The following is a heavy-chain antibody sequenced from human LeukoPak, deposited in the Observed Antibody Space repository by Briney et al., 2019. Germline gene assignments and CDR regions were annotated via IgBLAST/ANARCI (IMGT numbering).Heavy chain of an antibody. CDR2: ISPNNGNT. CDR1: GYTVISYG. Sequence: ASVKVSCKASGYTVISYGISWVRQAPGQGLEWMGRISPNNGNTNDAQKFQGRVTMTTDTSTSTAYMELRSLRSDDTAMHYCARLYTTYFDSWGQGTLVTVSS. J-gene: IGHJ4*02. CDR3: ARLYTTYFDS. D-gene: IGHD3-16*01. V-gene: IGHV1-18*04.